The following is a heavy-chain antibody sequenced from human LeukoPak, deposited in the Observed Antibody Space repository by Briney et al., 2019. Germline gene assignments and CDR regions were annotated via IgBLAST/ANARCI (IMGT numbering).Heavy chain of an antibody. CDR2: INPSGGYT. CDR3: ARDRVGDTYGYYYGMDV. V-gene: IGHV1-46*01. Sequence: GASVKVSCKASGYTFTSYYMHWVRQAPGQGPEWMGIINPSGGYTTYAQKFQGRVTMTTDTSTSTVYMELSGLRSEDTAVYYCARDRVGDTYGYYYGMDVWGQGTTVTVSS. D-gene: IGHD3-10*01. J-gene: IGHJ6*02. CDR1: GYTFTSYY.